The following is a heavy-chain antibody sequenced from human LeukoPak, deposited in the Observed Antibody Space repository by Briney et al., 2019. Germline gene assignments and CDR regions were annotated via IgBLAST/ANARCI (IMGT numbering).Heavy chain of an antibody. CDR3: ARASVVTRIFDY. CDR1: GYTFTNYF. Sequence: GASVKVSCKASGYTFTNYFMHWVRQAPGQGLEWMGVINPSGGGTNYAQKFQGRVTITADESTSTAYMELSSLRSEDTAVYYCARASVVTRIFDYWGQGTLVTVSS. V-gene: IGHV1-46*01. J-gene: IGHJ4*02. D-gene: IGHD4-23*01. CDR2: INPSGGGT.